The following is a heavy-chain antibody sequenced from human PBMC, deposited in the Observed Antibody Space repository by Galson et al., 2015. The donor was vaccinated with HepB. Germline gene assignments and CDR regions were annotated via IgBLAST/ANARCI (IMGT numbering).Heavy chain of an antibody. CDR2: MRFDGSYK. D-gene: IGHD5-12*01. CDR3: AKLSIEWRRVANNDY. J-gene: IGHJ4*02. V-gene: IGHV3-30*02. Sequence: SLRLSCAASGLSLSNYDMHWVRQAPGKELEWVAFMRFDGSYKFYAESVKGRFTVSRDNSRNTLFLQMNSLRPEDTAVYYCAKLSIEWRRVANNDYWGQGTLVAVSS. CDR1: GLSLSNYD.